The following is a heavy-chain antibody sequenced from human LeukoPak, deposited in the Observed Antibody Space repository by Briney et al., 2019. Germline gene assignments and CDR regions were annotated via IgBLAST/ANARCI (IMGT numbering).Heavy chain of an antibody. J-gene: IGHJ6*02. Sequence: PGRSLRLSCAASGFTFSSYGMHWVRQAPGKGLEWVAVISYDGSNKYYADSVKGRFTITKDNSKNTLYQQMNSLRAEDTAVYYGAKGAYYYYDGMDVWGQGTTVTVSS. CDR2: ISYDGSNK. V-gene: IGHV3-30*18. CDR1: GFTFSSYG. CDR3: AKGAYYYYDGMDV.